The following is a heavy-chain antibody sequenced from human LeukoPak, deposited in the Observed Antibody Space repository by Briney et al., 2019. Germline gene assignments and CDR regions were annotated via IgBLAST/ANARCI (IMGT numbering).Heavy chain of an antibody. Sequence: GGSLRLSCAASGFTFSTYSMNWVRQAPGKGLEWVSSISSSSTYIYYADSVKGRFTISRDNAKNSLYLQMNSLRAEDTAVYYCARDLTTSSTAYFHHWGQGTLVTVSS. D-gene: IGHD6-6*01. CDR1: GFTFSTYS. V-gene: IGHV3-21*01. CDR2: ISSSSTYI. CDR3: ARDLTTSSTAYFHH. J-gene: IGHJ1*01.